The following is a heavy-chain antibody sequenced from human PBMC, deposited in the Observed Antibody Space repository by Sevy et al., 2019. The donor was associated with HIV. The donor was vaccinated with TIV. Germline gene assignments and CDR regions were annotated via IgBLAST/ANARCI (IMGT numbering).Heavy chain of an antibody. CDR2: ISGSAIST. D-gene: IGHD3-22*01. CDR3: VKDGHYYDSSGDYLNYFDY. CDR1: GFTFSSYA. Sequence: GGSLRLSCAASGFTFSSYAMSWVRQAPGKGLEWVSAISGSAISTYYADSVKGRFIISRDNSKNTLYQLMNSLRDEDTAVYYCVKDGHYYDSSGDYLNYFDYWGQGTLVTVSS. J-gene: IGHJ4*02. V-gene: IGHV3-23*01.